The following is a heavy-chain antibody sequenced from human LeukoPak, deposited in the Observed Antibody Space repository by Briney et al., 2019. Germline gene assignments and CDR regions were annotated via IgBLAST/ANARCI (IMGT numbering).Heavy chain of an antibody. J-gene: IGHJ4*02. V-gene: IGHV1-69*05. CDR3: AREARVGATTGFDY. CDR2: IIPIFGTA. CDR1: GGTFSSYA. D-gene: IGHD1-26*01. Sequence: GASVKVSCKASGGTFSSYAISWVRQAPGQGLEWMGGIIPIFGTANYAQKFQGRVTITRNTSISTAYMELSSLRSEDTAVYYCAREARVGATTGFDYWGQGTLVTVSS.